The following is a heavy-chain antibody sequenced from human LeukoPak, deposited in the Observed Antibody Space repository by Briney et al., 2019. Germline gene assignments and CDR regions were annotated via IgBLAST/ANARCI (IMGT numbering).Heavy chain of an antibody. CDR3: ARVIVTIFGVVIMPHYYYYYMDV. J-gene: IGHJ6*03. CDR1: GGSISSYY. V-gene: IGHV4-59*12. Sequence: SETLSLTCTVSGGSISSYYWSWIRQPPGKGLEWIGYIYYSGSTNYNPSLKSRVTISVDTSKNQFSLKLSSVTAADTAVYYCARVIVTIFGVVIMPHYYYYYMDVWGKGTTVTVSS. CDR2: IYYSGST. D-gene: IGHD3-3*01.